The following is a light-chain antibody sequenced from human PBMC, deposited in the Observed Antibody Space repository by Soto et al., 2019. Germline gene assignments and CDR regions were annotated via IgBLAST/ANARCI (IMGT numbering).Light chain of an antibody. CDR2: KAS. CDR3: QQYNSYPWT. V-gene: IGKV1-5*03. Sequence: DIQMTQSPSTLSASVGDRVTITCRASQSISSWLAWYQQKPGKAPKLLIYKASSLESGVPSRFSGSGSGTEGTLTISSLQPDDVATYYCQQYNSYPWTVGQGTKVEIK. J-gene: IGKJ1*01. CDR1: QSISSW.